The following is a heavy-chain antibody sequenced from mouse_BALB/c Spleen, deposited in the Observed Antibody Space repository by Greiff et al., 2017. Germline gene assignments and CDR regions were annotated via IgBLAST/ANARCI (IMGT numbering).Heavy chain of an antibody. CDR2: ISSGGGST. V-gene: IGHV5-12-1*01. Sequence: EVHLVESGGGLVKPGGSLKLSCAASGFAFSSYDMSWVRQTPEKRLEWVAYISSGGGSTYYPDTVKGRFTISRDNAKNTLYLQMSSLKSEDTAMYYCARHPYGSSYWYFDVWGAGTTVTVSS. D-gene: IGHD1-1*01. CDR1: GFAFSSYD. CDR3: ARHPYGSSYWYFDV. J-gene: IGHJ1*01.